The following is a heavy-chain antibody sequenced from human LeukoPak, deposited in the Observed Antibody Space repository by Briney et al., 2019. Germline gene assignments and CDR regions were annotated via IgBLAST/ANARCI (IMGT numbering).Heavy chain of an antibody. Sequence: GGSLRLSCAASGFTFSSYAMSWVRQAPGKGLEWVSAISGSGGSTYHADSVKGRFTISRDNSKNTLYLQMNSLRAEDTAVYYCAKRNYVLRYFDTAGWFDPWGQGTLVTVSS. CDR1: GFTFSSYA. J-gene: IGHJ5*02. CDR3: AKRNYVLRYFDTAGWFDP. CDR2: ISGSGGST. D-gene: IGHD3-9*01. V-gene: IGHV3-23*01.